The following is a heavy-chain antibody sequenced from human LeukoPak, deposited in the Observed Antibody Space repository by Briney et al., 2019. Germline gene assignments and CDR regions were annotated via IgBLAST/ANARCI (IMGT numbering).Heavy chain of an antibody. CDR1: GFTFSSYW. V-gene: IGHV3-7*05. J-gene: IGHJ6*02. CDR3: ARCWTNICYHGMDV. Sequence: GGSLRLSCAASGFTFSSYWMSWVRQAPGKGLEWVANIKQDGSEKYYVDSVKGRFTISRDNAKNSLYLQMNSLRAEETAVYYCARCWTNICYHGMDVWGRGTTVTVSS. D-gene: IGHD1/OR15-1a*01. CDR2: IKQDGSEK.